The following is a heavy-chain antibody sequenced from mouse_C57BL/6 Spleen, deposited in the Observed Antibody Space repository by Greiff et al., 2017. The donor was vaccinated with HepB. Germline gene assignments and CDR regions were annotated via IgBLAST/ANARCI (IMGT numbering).Heavy chain of an antibody. CDR3: ASQVPYYYGSSPGWYFEG. CDR2: IYPKSGDT. Sequence: VQLQQSGAELVRPGASVKLSCKASGYTFTSYGIRWVKQRTGQGLEWIGEIYPKSGDTYYTEKFKGKATLTADKSSSTAYIELRSLTSEDSAVYFCASQVPYYYGSSPGWYFEGWGTGTTVT. CDR1: GYTFTSYG. D-gene: IGHD1-1*01. J-gene: IGHJ1*03. V-gene: IGHV1-81*01.